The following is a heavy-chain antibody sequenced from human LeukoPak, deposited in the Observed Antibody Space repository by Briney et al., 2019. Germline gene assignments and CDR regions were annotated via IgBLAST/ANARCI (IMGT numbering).Heavy chain of an antibody. CDR1: GGTFSSYA. D-gene: IGHD3-22*01. J-gene: IGHJ6*02. CDR2: IIPILGIA. Sequence: GASVKVSCKASGGTFSSYAISWVRQAPGQGLEWMGRIIPILGIANYAQKFQGRVTFTADKSTSTAYMELSSLRSEDTAVYYCARKAYYDSSDYKDKKPLGDYYYGMDVWGQGTTVTVSS. CDR3: ARKAYYDSSDYKDKKPLGDYYYGMDV. V-gene: IGHV1-69*04.